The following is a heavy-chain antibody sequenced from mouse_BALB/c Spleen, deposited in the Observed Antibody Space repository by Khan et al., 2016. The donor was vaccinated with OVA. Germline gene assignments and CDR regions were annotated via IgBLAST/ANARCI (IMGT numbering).Heavy chain of an antibody. CDR2: IYPGNDNT. V-gene: IGHV1-76*01. Sequence: QMQLEESAAELVRPGASVTLSCKTSGYIFTSYWIHWVKQRSGQGLAWIARIYPGNDNTYYNENLKDKATLTAAKSSSTAYMQLSIWECEDAAIDCCAREEASDYFHYWGPGTTVTVSS. CDR1: GYIFTSYW. D-gene: IGHD3-2*02. J-gene: IGHJ2*01. CDR3: AREEASDYFHY.